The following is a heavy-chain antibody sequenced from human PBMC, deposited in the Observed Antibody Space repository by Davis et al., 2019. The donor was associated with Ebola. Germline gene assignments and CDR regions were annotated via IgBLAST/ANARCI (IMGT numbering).Heavy chain of an antibody. Sequence: GESLKISCAASGFTFSNFVMKWVRQAPGKGLEWVSGVGGGGVSTYYAGSVKGRFTISRDNSKNTLYLQMNGLRVEDTAIYYCAKDTANIWFDIWGQGTMVTVSS. J-gene: IGHJ3*02. CDR3: AKDTANIWFDI. CDR1: GFTFSNFV. V-gene: IGHV3-23*01. D-gene: IGHD2-21*02. CDR2: VGGGGVST.